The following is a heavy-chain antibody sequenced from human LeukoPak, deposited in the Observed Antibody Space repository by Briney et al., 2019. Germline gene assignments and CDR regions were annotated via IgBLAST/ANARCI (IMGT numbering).Heavy chain of an antibody. D-gene: IGHD5-12*01. CDR1: GYIFSRYA. CDR3: ARGPGEMIVATTFDY. V-gene: IGHV1-3*01. Sequence: ASVKVSCKASGYIFSRYAMHWVRQAPGQRLEWMGWINAGNGNTKYSQKFQGRVIITRDTSTSTAYMELRSLRSDDTAVYYCARGPGEMIVATTFDYWGQGTLVTVSS. CDR2: INAGNGNT. J-gene: IGHJ4*02.